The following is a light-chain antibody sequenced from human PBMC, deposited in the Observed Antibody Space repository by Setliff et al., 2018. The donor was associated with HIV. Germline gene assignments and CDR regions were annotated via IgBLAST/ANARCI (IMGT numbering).Light chain of an antibody. CDR1: SSDVGGYNY. J-gene: IGLJ1*01. CDR2: DVS. Sequence: QSALAQPASVSGSPGQSITISCAETSSDVGGYNYVSWYQQHPGKAPKLMISDVSNRPSGVSNRFSGSKSGNTASLTISGLQAEDEADYYCSSYTSSTPLYVFGTGTKVTVL. CDR3: SSYTSSTPLYV. V-gene: IGLV2-14*03.